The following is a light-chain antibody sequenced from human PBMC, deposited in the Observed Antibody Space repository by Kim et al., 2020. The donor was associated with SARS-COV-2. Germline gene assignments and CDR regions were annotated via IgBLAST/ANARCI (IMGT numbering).Light chain of an antibody. CDR2: DND. V-gene: IGLV1-51*01. J-gene: IGLJ3*02. Sequence: GQRVTISCSGSSSNVEDNFVSWYQHLPGRAPKVIIYDNDKRPSGTPDRFSGSKSGTSATLDITGLQTGDEADYYCGAWDTSLSAGLFGGGTHLTVL. CDR3: GAWDTSLSAGL. CDR1: SSNVEDNF.